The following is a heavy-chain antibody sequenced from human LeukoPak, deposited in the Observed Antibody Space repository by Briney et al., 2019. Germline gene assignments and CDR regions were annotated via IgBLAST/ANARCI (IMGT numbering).Heavy chain of an antibody. V-gene: IGHV1-69*04. D-gene: IGHD6-13*01. Sequence: ASVKVSCKASGGTFSSYAISWVRQAPGQGLEWIGRIIPILGIANYAQKFQGRVTITADKSTSTAYMELSSLRSEDTAVYYCARAPSSSSGRWGQGTLVTVSS. CDR2: IIPILGIA. J-gene: IGHJ4*02. CDR3: ARAPSSSSGR. CDR1: GGTFSSYA.